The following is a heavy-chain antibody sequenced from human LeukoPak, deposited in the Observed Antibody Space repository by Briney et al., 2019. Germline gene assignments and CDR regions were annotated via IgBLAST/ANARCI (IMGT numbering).Heavy chain of an antibody. V-gene: IGHV3-21*01. CDR2: ISTSSSYI. CDR1: GFTFSSYS. CDR3: ARDPIAVAGTWAYNWFDP. Sequence: GGSLRLSCTASGFTFSSYSMNWVRQAPGKGLEWVSSISTSSSYIYYADSVKGRFTISRDNARNSLYTLRAEDTAVYYCARDPIAVAGTWAYNWFDPWGQGTLVTVSS. J-gene: IGHJ5*02. D-gene: IGHD6-19*01.